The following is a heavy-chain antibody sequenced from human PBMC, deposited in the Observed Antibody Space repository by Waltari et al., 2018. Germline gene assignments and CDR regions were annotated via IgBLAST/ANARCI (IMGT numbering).Heavy chain of an antibody. D-gene: IGHD3-3*01. CDR1: GFSFSSYG. CDR3: ARTSSPTMFGVVLDY. J-gene: IGHJ4*02. Sequence: EVQLVESGGGLVKPGGSLRLSCSASGFSFSSYGMNWVRQAPWNGLELVSALTACSSYRESADPVKGRFSISRDNAEHSLYLQMTGLRAEDTAIYYCARTSSPTMFGVVLDYWGQGALVTVSS. V-gene: IGHV3-21*01. CDR2: LTACSSYR.